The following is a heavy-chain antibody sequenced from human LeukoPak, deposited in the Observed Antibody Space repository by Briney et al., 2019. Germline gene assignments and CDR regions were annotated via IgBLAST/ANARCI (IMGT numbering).Heavy chain of an antibody. CDR3: ARTTVTAYYYYYYYMDV. D-gene: IGHD4-17*01. J-gene: IGHJ6*03. CDR2: IISIFGTA. Sequence: ASVKVSCKASGGTFSSYAISWVRQAPGQGLEWMGGIISIFGTANYAQKFQGRVTITADESTSTAYMELSSLRSEDTAVYYCARTTVTAYYYYYYYMDVWGKGTTVTVSS. CDR1: GGTFSSYA. V-gene: IGHV1-69*01.